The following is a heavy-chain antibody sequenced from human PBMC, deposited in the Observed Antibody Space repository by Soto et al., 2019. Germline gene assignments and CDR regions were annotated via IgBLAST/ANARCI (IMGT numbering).Heavy chain of an antibody. J-gene: IGHJ6*02. CDR1: GFTFSLYG. CDR3: AKDSGYSGYDVYDYYYGMDV. CDR2: SPYDGNIT. D-gene: IGHD5-12*01. V-gene: IGHV3-30*18. Sequence: LLVESGGGVVQPGRSLRLSCAASGFTFSLYGLHWVRQAPGKGREGVPVSPYDGNITYYADSVKGRFTISRDNSKNTLYLQMNSLRAEDTAVYYCAKDSGYSGYDVYDYYYGMDVWGQGTTVTVSS.